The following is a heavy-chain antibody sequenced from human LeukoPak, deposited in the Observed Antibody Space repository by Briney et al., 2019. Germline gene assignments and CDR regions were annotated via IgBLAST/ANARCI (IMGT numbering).Heavy chain of an antibody. CDR2: VSAATGTI. CDR1: GFTFSSYG. CDR3: ARNPGWAYFDS. Sequence: QPGGSLRLSCAASGFTFSSYGMSWVRQAPGRGLEWVSYVSAATGTIYYADSVKGRFTISRDTAGNSLYLQMNSLRDEDTAVYFCARNPGWAYFDSWGQGALLTVSS. J-gene: IGHJ4*02. D-gene: IGHD6-19*01. V-gene: IGHV3-48*02.